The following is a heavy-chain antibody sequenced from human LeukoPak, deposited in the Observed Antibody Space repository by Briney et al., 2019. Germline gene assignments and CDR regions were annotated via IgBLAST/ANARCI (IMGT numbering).Heavy chain of an antibody. CDR1: GFTFSSYA. CDR3: ARDAWGVIAAAGHTLRY. Sequence: GGSLRLSCAASGFTFSSYAMHWVRQAPGKGLEWVAVISYDGSNKYYADSVKGRFTISRDNSKNTLYLQMNSLRAEDTAVYYCARDAWGVIAAAGHTLRYWGQGTLVIVSS. D-gene: IGHD6-13*01. CDR2: ISYDGSNK. J-gene: IGHJ4*02. V-gene: IGHV3-30-3*01.